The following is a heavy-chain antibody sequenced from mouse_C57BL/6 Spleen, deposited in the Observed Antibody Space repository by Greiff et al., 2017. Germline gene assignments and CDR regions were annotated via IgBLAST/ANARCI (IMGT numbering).Heavy chain of an antibody. V-gene: IGHV1-55*01. Sequence: QVQLQQPGAELVKPGASVKMSCKASGYTFTSYWLTWVKLGPGQGLEWIVDIYPGSGSTNYNVKFKSKATLTVDTSASTAYMQLSSLTSEDSAIYYCARGGERYWYFDVWGTGTPVTVSS. CDR2: IYPGSGST. CDR3: ARGGERYWYFDV. J-gene: IGHJ1*03. CDR1: GYTFTSYW.